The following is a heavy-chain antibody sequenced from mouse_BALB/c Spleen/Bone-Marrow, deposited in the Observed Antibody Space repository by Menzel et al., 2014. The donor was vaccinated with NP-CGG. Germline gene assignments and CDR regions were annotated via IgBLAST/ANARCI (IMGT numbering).Heavy chain of an antibody. CDR1: GFTFSSYA. V-gene: IGHV5-6-5*01. Sequence: EVKLVESGGGLVKPGGSLKLSCAASGFTFSSYAMSWVRQTPEKRLEWVASISSGGSTYYPDSVKGRFTISRDNARNILYLQTSSLRSEDTAMYYCARYDYDGAYAMDYWGQGASVTVSS. J-gene: IGHJ4*01. CDR3: ARYDYDGAYAMDY. D-gene: IGHD2-4*01. CDR2: ISSGGST.